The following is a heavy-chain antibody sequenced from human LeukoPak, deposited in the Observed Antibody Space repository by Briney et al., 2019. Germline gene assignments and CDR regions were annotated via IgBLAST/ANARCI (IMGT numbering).Heavy chain of an antibody. CDR2: IKQDGSEK. Sequence: GGSLRLSCAASGFTFSSYWMSWVRQAPGKGLEWVANIKQDGSEKYYVDSVKGRFTISRDNAKNSLYLQMNSLRAEDTAVYYCAREPQYCSGGSCYSGAFDIWGQGTMVTVSS. V-gene: IGHV3-7*01. D-gene: IGHD2-15*01. J-gene: IGHJ3*02. CDR1: GFTFSSYW. CDR3: AREPQYCSGGSCYSGAFDI.